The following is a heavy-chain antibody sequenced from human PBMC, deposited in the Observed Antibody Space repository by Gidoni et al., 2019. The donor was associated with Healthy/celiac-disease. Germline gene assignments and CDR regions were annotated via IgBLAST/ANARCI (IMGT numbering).Heavy chain of an antibody. CDR1: GFTFDDYA. Sequence: EVQLVESGGGLVQPGRSLRLSCAASGFTFDDYAMHWVRQAPGKGLEWVSGISWNSGSIGYADSVKGRFTISRDNAKNSLYLQMNSLRAEDTALYYCAKDINYYDSSGYSSAFDYWGQGTLVTVSS. CDR3: AKDINYYDSSGYSSAFDY. V-gene: IGHV3-9*01. CDR2: ISWNSGSI. J-gene: IGHJ4*02. D-gene: IGHD3-22*01.